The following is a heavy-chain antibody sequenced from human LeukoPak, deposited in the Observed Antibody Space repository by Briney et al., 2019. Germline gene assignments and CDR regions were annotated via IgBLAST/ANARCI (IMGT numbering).Heavy chain of an antibody. CDR3: AKDVLNYYYGSGSYYGAGLMDV. D-gene: IGHD3-10*01. V-gene: IGHV3-48*04. Sequence: PGGSLRLSCAASGFTFSDYSMNWVRQAPGKGLEWISYVGISSGNTKYADSVKGRFTISRDNSKNSLYLQMNSLRTEDTALYYCAKDVLNYYYGSGSYYGAGLMDVWGQGTTVTVSS. CDR2: VGISSGNT. J-gene: IGHJ6*02. CDR1: GFTFSDYS.